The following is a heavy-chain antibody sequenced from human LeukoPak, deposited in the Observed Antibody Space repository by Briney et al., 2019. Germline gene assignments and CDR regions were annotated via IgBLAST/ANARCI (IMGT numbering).Heavy chain of an antibody. CDR3: ARHGAGGYFDWLPPYYFNY. Sequence: SETLSLTCTVSGGSISSYYWSWIRQPPGKGLEWIGYIYYSGSTNYNPSLKSRVTISVDTSKNQFSLKLSSVTAADTAVYYCARHGAGGYFDWLPPYYFNYWGQGTLVTVSS. CDR2: IYYSGST. J-gene: IGHJ4*02. V-gene: IGHV4-59*08. D-gene: IGHD3-9*01. CDR1: GGSISSYY.